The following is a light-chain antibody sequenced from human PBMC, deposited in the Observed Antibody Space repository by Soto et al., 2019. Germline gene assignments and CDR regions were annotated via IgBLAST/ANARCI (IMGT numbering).Light chain of an antibody. J-gene: IGKJ4*01. V-gene: IGKV1-9*01. CDR2: SAS. CDR1: QVMSTY. CDR3: QQLNGYQLA. Sequence: DIPLTQSPSFLSASVGDTVTITCRASQVMSTYLAWYQQKPGKVPKLLIRSASTLQSGVPPRFSGGGSGTEFTLTISTLQPDDSGIYYCQQLNGYQLAFGGGTNVEIK.